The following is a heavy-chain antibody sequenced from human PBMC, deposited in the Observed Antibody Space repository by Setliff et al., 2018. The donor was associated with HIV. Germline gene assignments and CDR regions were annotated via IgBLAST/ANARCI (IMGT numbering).Heavy chain of an antibody. CDR3: VKDELGSYSSGWFFDQ. CDR1: GFSFSTYS. Sequence: GGSLRLSCVASGFSFSTYSMSWVRQGPGKGLEWVSGLSATGVTTHYADSAKGRSTISRDNSKDTLYLQLNSLRAEDTAVYYCVKDELGSYSSGWFFDQWGQGTLVTVSS. D-gene: IGHD6-19*01. CDR2: LSATGVTT. J-gene: IGHJ4*02. V-gene: IGHV3-23*01.